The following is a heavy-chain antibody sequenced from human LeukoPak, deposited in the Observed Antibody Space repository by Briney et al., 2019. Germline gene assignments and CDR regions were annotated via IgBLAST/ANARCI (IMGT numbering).Heavy chain of an antibody. J-gene: IGHJ4*02. CDR1: GFTFSSYA. D-gene: IGHD6-19*01. CDR3: AKDRRAQWQWLVRD. Sequence: PGGSLRLSCAASGFTFSSYAMSWVHQAPGKGLEWVSAISGSGGSTYYADSVKGRFTISRDNYKNTLYLQMNRLRAEDTAVYYCAKDRRAQWQWLVRDWGQGTLVTVSS. V-gene: IGHV3-23*01. CDR2: ISGSGGST.